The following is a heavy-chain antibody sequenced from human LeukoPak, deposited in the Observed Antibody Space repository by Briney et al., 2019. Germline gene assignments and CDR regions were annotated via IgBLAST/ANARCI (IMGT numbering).Heavy chain of an antibody. Sequence: GGSLRLSCAASGFTFSSYSMNWVRQAPGKGLEWVSSISSSSSYIYYADSVKGRFTMSRDDSKNTLYLQMNSLKTEDTAVYYCAKNRNLNNWNDAGYYVDYWGQGTLVTVCS. CDR1: GFTFSSYS. CDR2: ISSSSSYI. CDR3: AKNRNLNNWNDAGYYVDY. V-gene: IGHV3-21*06. J-gene: IGHJ4*02. D-gene: IGHD1-20*01.